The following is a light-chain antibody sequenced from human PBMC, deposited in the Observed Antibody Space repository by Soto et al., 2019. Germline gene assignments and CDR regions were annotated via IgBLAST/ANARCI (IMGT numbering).Light chain of an antibody. CDR1: QTISSW. CDR2: KAS. J-gene: IGKJ1*01. CDR3: QHYNSYSDA. Sequence: DIQITQSASTLTGSVGDRVTITCRASQTISSWLAWYQQKPGKAPKLLIYKASTLKSGVPSRFSGSGSGTEFTLTISSLQPDDFATYYCQHYNSYSDAFGQGTKVDIK. V-gene: IGKV1-5*03.